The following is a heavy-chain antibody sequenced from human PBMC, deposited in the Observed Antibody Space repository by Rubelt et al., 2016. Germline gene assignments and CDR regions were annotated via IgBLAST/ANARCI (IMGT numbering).Heavy chain of an antibody. CDR3: ARGDPDRGSRTVTLDY. Sequence: ESGPGLVKPSETLSLTCTVSGGSISSYYWSWTRQPAGKGLEWIGRIYTSGSTNYNPSLKSRVTMSVDTSKNQFSLKLSSVTAADTAVYYCARGDPDRGSRTVTLDYWGQGTLVTVSS. J-gene: IGHJ4*02. D-gene: IGHD4-17*01. CDR1: GGSISSYY. V-gene: IGHV4-4*07. CDR2: IYTSGST.